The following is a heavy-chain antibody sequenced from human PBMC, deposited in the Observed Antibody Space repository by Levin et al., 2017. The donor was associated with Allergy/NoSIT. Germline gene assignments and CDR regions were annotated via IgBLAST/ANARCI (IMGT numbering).Heavy chain of an antibody. D-gene: IGHD2-8*01. J-gene: IGHJ2*01. CDR2: IYYSGST. V-gene: IGHV4-61*01. Sequence: PSETLSLTCTVSGGSVSSGSYYWSWIRQPPGTGLEWIGYIYYSGSTNYNPSLKSRVTISVDTSKNQFSLKLSSVTAADTAVYYCARVRGNPCTNGVCFNWYFDLWGRGTLVTVSS. CDR3: ARVRGNPCTNGVCFNWYFDL. CDR1: GGSVSSGSYY.